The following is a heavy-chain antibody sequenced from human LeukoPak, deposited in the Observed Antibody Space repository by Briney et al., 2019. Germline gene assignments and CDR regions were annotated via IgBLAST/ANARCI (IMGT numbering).Heavy chain of an antibody. D-gene: IGHD3-22*01. V-gene: IGHV4-39*07. J-gene: IGHJ4*02. CDR1: GGSISSSSYY. CDR2: IYYSGST. CDR3: ARVPYYYDSSGYYYSYFDY. Sequence: SETLSLTCTVSGGSISSSSYYWGWIRQPPGKGLEWIGSIYYSGSTYYNPSLKSRVTISVDTSKNQFSLKLSSVTAADTAVYYCARVPYYYDSSGYYYSYFDYWGQGTLVTVSS.